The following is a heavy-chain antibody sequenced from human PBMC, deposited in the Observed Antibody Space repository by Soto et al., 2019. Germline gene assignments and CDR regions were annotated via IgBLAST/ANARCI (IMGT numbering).Heavy chain of an antibody. J-gene: IGHJ4*02. V-gene: IGHV3-30-3*01. Sequence: LRLSCAASGFTFSSYAMHWVRQAPGKGLEWVAVISYDGSNKYYADSVKGRFTISRDNSKNTLYLQMNSLRAEDTAVYYCARGGITMIVVVTTPFDYWGQGTLVTVSS. CDR1: GFTFSSYA. CDR3: ARGGITMIVVVTTPFDY. D-gene: IGHD3-22*01. CDR2: ISYDGSNK.